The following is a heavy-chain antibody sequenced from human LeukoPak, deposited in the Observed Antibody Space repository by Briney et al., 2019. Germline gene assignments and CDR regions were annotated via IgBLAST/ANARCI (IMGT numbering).Heavy chain of an antibody. J-gene: IGHJ2*01. V-gene: IGHV3-48*04. CDR2: IAHDSTTI. Sequence: GGSLRLSCAASGFTFRIYGMNWVRQAPGKGPEWVSYIAHDSTTIYYKDSVKGRFTMSRDNARNSLYLQMNSLRAEDTAVYYCASLPGGKTAALEFDLRGRGTLVTVSS. CDR3: ASLPGGKTAALEFDL. D-gene: IGHD6-13*01. CDR1: GFTFRIYG.